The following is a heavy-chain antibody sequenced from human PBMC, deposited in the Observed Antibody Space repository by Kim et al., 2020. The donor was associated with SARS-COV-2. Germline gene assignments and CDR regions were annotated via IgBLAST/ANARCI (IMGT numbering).Heavy chain of an antibody. V-gene: IGHV4-59*11. Sequence: SETLSLTCSVSGDSIISHYWSWIRQPPGKGLEWIGYVSDSGSTNYNPFLKSRVTISVDTSTNHVYLTLASVTTADTTMYYCARDRRVQYADYMFTAYHYYGMDVWGQGTTVTVSS. D-gene: IGHD4-17*01. CDR1: GDSIISHY. CDR3: ARDRRVQYADYMFTAYHYYGMDV. J-gene: IGHJ6*02. CDR2: VSDSGST.